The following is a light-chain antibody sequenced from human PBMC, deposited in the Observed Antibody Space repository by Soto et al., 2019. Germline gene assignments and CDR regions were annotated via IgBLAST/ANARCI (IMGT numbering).Light chain of an antibody. CDR1: QSISSW. CDR2: DAS. CDR3: QQYNSYPIT. Sequence: DIKMTLSPSTLSASVGDRVTITCRASQSISSWLAWYQQKPGKAPKLLIYDASNLESGVPSRFSGSGSGTEFTLTISSLQPDDFATYYCQQYNSYPITFGQGTRLEIK. J-gene: IGKJ5*01. V-gene: IGKV1-5*01.